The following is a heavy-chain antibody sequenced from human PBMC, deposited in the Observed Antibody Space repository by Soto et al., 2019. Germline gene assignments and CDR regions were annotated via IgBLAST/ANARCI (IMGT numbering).Heavy chain of an antibody. Sequence: EVQLVESGGGLVQPGRSLRLSCAASGFTFDDYAMHWVRQAPGKGLEWVSGISWSSATIGYADSVKGRFTISRDNAKNSLYLQMNSLRSEDTALYYCAKASTVNTGGYWGQGTLVTVSS. V-gene: IGHV3-9*01. CDR1: GFTFDDYA. CDR3: AKASTVNTGGY. CDR2: ISWSSATI. D-gene: IGHD4-17*01. J-gene: IGHJ4*02.